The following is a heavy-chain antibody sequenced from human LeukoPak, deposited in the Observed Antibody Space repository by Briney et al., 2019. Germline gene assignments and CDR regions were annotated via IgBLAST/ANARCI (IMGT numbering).Heavy chain of an antibody. CDR2: IYYSGST. V-gene: IGHV4-31*03. Sequence: PSETLSLTCTVSGGSISSGGYDWSWIRQHPGKGLEWIGYIYYSGSTYYNPSLKSRVTISVDTSKNQFSLKLSSVTAADTAVYYCARETLQYYYDSSGYPPPSDAFDIWGQGTMVTVSS. D-gene: IGHD3-22*01. CDR1: GGSISSGGYD. J-gene: IGHJ3*02. CDR3: ARETLQYYYDSSGYPPPSDAFDI.